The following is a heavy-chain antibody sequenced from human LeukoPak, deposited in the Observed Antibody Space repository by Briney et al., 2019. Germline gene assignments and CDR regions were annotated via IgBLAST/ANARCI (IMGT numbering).Heavy chain of an antibody. CDR2: ISGSGSST. CDR3: AKVGSSGWYPGVDY. Sequence: GGSLRLSCAASGFTFSSYAMSWVRQAPGKGLEWVSAISGSGSSTYYADSVKGRFTISRDNSKNTLYLQMNSLRAEDTAVYYCAKVGSSGWYPGVDYWGQGTLVTVSS. V-gene: IGHV3-23*01. D-gene: IGHD6-19*01. CDR1: GFTFSSYA. J-gene: IGHJ4*02.